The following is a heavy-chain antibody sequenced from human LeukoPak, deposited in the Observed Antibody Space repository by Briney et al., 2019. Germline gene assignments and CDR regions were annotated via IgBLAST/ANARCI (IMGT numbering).Heavy chain of an antibody. CDR2: ITDNGLSI. CDR1: GFTFKNYH. V-gene: IGHV3-21*01. Sequence: GGSLRLSCAASGFTFKNYHMNWVRQVPGKGPEWVSSITDNGLSIYYADSVKGRFTISRDNAENSLYLKMDSLRAEDTAVYCCEREAVSGSSYFDYWGLGTLVTVSS. CDR3: EREAVSGSSYFDY. J-gene: IGHJ4*02. D-gene: IGHD6-19*01.